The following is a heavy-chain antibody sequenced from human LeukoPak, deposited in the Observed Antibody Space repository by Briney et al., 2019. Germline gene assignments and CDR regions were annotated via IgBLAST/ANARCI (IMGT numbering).Heavy chain of an antibody. V-gene: IGHV4-30-2*01. J-gene: IGHJ3*02. CDR1: GGSISSGGYS. CDR3: ARFASGGSYQPYAFDI. D-gene: IGHD2-15*01. CDR2: IYHSGST. Sequence: SQTLSLTCTVSGGSISSGGYSWSWIRQPPGKGLEWIGYIYHSGSTYYNPSLKSRVTISVDRSKNRFSLKLSSVTAADTAVYYCARFASGGSYQPYAFDIWGQGTMVTVSS.